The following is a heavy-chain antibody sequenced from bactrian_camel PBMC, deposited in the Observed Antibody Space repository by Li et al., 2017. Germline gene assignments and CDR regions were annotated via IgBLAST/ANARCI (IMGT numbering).Heavy chain of an antibody. CDR3: AAAHEYPSPPRCGGWWSRSRYHS. D-gene: IGHD5*01. CDR1: GYDYSNYC. CDR2: IVSDGST. V-gene: IGHV3S53*01. Sequence: HVQLVESGGGSVQAGGSLRLSCAASGYDYSNYCMGWFRQAPGKEREGVAGIVSDGSTTYADAVKGRFSISKDDSKRTLYLQMDNLRPEDTAMYYCAAAHEYPSPPRCGGWWSRSRYHSWGQGTQVTVS. J-gene: IGHJ4*01.